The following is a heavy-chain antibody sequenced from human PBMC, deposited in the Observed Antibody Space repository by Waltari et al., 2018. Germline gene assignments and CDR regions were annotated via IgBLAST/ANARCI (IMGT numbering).Heavy chain of an antibody. CDR2: ISGSGGST. V-gene: IGHV3-23*01. CDR3: AKDRAKGAVDCGGDCYPDAFDI. D-gene: IGHD2-21*02. J-gene: IGHJ3*02. CDR1: GFTFSSYA. Sequence: EVQLLESGGGLVQPGGSLRLSCAASGFTFSSYAMSWVRQAPGKGLESVSAISGSGGSTYYADSVKGRFTISRDNSKNTLYLQMNSLRAEDTAVYYCAKDRAKGAVDCGGDCYPDAFDIWGQGTMVTVSS.